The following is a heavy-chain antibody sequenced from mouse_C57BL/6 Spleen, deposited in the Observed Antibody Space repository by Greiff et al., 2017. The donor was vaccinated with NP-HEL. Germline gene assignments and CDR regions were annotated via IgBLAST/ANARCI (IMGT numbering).Heavy chain of an antibody. Sequence: VQLQQPGAELVKPGASVKVSCKASGYTFTSYWMHWVKQRPGQGLEWIGRIHPSDSDTNYNQKFKGKATLTGDKSSSTAYMQLSSLTSEDSAVYYCAITYGNYEAWFAYWGQGTLITVSA. CDR2: IHPSDSDT. D-gene: IGHD2-1*01. CDR3: AITYGNYEAWFAY. CDR1: GYTFTSYW. J-gene: IGHJ3*01. V-gene: IGHV1-74*01.